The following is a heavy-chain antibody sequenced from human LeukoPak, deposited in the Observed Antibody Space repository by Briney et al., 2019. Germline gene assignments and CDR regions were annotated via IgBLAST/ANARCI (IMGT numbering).Heavy chain of an antibody. J-gene: IGHJ4*02. Sequence: GSLRLSCVASGFTISSYEMNWLRQSPGKGLEWVSYISGSGTTIYYADSVKGRFTISRDNADNSLYLQMNSLRAEDTAVYYCARSVQWLPYWGQGTLVTVSS. CDR3: ARSVQWLPY. CDR2: ISGSGTTI. CDR1: GFTISSYE. V-gene: IGHV3-48*03. D-gene: IGHD6-19*01.